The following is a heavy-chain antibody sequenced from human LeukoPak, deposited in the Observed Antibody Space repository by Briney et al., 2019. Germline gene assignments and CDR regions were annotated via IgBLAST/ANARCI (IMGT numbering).Heavy chain of an antibody. V-gene: IGHV1-2*02. J-gene: IGHJ5*02. CDR1: GGTFSSYA. CDR2: INPNSGGT. CDR3: ARDLNPTYYYGSGSHLHNWFDP. Sequence: GASVKVSCKASGGTFSSYAISWVRQAPGQGLEWMGWINPNSGGTNYAQKFQGRVTMTRDTSISTAYMELSRLRSDDTAVYYCARDLNPTYYYGSGSHLHNWFDPWGQGTLVTVSS. D-gene: IGHD3-10*01.